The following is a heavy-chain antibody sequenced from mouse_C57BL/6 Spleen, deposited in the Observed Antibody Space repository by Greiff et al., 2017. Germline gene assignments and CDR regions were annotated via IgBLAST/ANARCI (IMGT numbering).Heavy chain of an antibody. CDR2: IYPRSGNT. CDR3: ARSIDSSGYGGFDY. Sequence: QVQLQQSGAELARPGASVKLSCKASGYTFTSYGISWVKQRTGQGLEWIGEIYPRSGNTYYNEKFKGKATLTADKSSSTAYMELRSLTSEDSAVYFCARSIDSSGYGGFDYWGQGTTLTVSS. J-gene: IGHJ2*01. V-gene: IGHV1-81*01. CDR1: GYTFTSYG. D-gene: IGHD3-2*02.